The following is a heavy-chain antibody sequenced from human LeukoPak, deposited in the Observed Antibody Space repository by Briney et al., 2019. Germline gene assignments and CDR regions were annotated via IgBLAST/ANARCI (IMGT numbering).Heavy chain of an antibody. CDR3: ARVKKVDTSIDY. V-gene: IGHV4-39*01. D-gene: IGHD5-18*01. CDR1: GGSISSTIYY. CDR2: IFYTGST. J-gene: IGHJ4*02. Sequence: KPSETLSLTSTVSGGSISSTIYYWGWIRQPPGKGLEWIGSIFYTGSTYYNPSLKSRVTISKDMSKNQFFLKLNFVTAADTAVYFCARVKKVDTSIDYWGQGTLVTVSS.